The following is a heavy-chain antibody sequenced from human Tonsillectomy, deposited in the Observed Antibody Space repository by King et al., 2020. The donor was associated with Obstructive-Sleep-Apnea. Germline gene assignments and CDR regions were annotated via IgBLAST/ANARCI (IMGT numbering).Heavy chain of an antibody. CDR2: ISGNSGSI. D-gene: IGHD3-22*01. J-gene: IGHJ4*02. CDR3: AKRVGYYDSSGYYPFDY. CDR1: GFTFDDYA. V-gene: IGHV3-9*01. Sequence: QLVQSGGGLVQPGRSLRLSCAASGFTFDDYAMHWVRQAPGKGLEWVSGISGNSGSIGYADSVKGRFTISRDNAKNSLYLQMNSLRAEDTALYYCAKRVGYYDSSGYYPFDYWGQGTLVTVSS.